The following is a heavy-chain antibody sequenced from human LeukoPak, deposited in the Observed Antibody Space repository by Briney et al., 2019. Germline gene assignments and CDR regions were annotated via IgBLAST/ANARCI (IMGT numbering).Heavy chain of an antibody. CDR1: GFTFSSYA. J-gene: IGHJ4*02. D-gene: IGHD1-14*01. CDR3: ARASWFSNPDAVL. V-gene: IGHV3-23*01. Sequence: GGSLRLSCAASGFTFSSYAMSWVREAPARGLEWVSSLRGNGDTFYADSVKGRFTLSRDDSRNTVYLQLNNLRVEDTAVYYCARASWFSNPDAVLWGQETGVTVSS. CDR2: LRGNGDT.